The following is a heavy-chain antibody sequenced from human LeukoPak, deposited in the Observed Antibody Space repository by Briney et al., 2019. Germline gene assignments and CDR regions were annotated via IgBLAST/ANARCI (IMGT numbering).Heavy chain of an antibody. CDR2: IIPIFGTA. J-gene: IGHJ6*03. D-gene: IGHD3-10*01. CDR3: ASPQHMRVVRGVNYYMDV. CDR1: GGTFSSYA. Sequence: SVKVSCKASGGTFSSYAISWVRQAPGQGLEGMGGIIPIFGTANYAQKFQGRVTITTDESTSTAYMELSSLRSEDTAVYYCASPQHMRVVRGVNYYMDVWGKGTTVTVSS. V-gene: IGHV1-69*05.